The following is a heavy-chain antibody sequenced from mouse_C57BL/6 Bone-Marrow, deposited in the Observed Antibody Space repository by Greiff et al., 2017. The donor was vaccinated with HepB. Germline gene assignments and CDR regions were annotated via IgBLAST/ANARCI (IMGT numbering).Heavy chain of an antibody. J-gene: IGHJ1*03. CDR1: GFTSSSYA. Sequence: EVKLVESGEGLVKPGGSLKLSCAASGFTSSSYAMSWVRQTPEKRLEWVAYISSGGDYIYYADTVKGRFTISRDNARNTLYLQMSSLKSEDTAMYYCTRDRPYYYGSSWYFDVWGTGTTVTVSS. CDR2: ISSGGDYI. CDR3: TRDRPYYYGSSWYFDV. V-gene: IGHV5-9-1*02. D-gene: IGHD1-1*01.